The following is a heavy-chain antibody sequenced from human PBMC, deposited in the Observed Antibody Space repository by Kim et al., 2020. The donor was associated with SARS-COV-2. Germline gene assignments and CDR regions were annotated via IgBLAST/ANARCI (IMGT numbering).Heavy chain of an antibody. J-gene: IGHJ6*02. CDR3: ATTSVAAAGLPSYYYGMDV. Sequence: GGSLRLSCAASGFTFSSYAMHWVRQAPGKGLEWVAVISYDGSNKYYADSVKGRFTISRDNSKNTLYLQMNSLRAEDTAVYYCATTSVAAAGLPSYYYGMDVWGQGTTVTVSS. V-gene: IGHV3-30*04. D-gene: IGHD6-13*01. CDR1: GFTFSSYA. CDR2: ISYDGSNK.